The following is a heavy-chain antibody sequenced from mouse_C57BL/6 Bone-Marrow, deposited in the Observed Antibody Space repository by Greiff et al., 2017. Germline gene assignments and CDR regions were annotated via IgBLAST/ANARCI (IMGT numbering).Heavy chain of an antibody. CDR3: ARRGYGSSLYFDY. J-gene: IGHJ2*01. CDR1: GYTFTSYW. Sequence: QVQLQQPGAELVKPGASVKMSCKASGYTFTSYWITWVKQRPGQGLEWIGDIYPGSGSTNYNEKFKSRATLTVDTSSSTAYMQLSSLTSEDSAVYYCARRGYGSSLYFDYWGQGTTLTVSS. CDR2: IYPGSGST. V-gene: IGHV1-55*01. D-gene: IGHD1-1*01.